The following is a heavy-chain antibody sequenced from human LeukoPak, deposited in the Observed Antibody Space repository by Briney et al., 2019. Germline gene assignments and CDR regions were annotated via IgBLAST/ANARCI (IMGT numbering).Heavy chain of an antibody. Sequence: PGGSLRLSCGLSGFTFDDYGMTWVPQAPGKGLEWVAGINWSGGSIGYADSVEGRFTISRDSAQNAVYLQMNSLRVEDTALYFCARATGRVVHVCNLYYFYYYMDVWGKRTTVTVSS. J-gene: IGHJ6*03. D-gene: IGHD3-10*01. V-gene: IGHV3-20*04. CDR3: ARATGRVVHVCNLYYFYYYMDV. CDR1: GFTFDDYG. CDR2: INWSGGSI.